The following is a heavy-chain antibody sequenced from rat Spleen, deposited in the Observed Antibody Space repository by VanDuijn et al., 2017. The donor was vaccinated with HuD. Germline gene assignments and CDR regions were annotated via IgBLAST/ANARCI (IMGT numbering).Heavy chain of an antibody. Sequence: EVQLVESGGGLVQPGRSXKLSCAXSXFTXXNYFIAWVPKAPTKGLEWVAYISIGGGTTFYRDSVKGRFTISRDDAKRTLYLQMDSLRSEDTATYYCTTGLHWGQGVMVTVSS. V-gene: IGHV5-27*01. CDR1: XFTXXNYF. CDR3: TTGLH. D-gene: IGHD4-1*01. J-gene: IGHJ2*01. CDR2: ISIGGGTT.